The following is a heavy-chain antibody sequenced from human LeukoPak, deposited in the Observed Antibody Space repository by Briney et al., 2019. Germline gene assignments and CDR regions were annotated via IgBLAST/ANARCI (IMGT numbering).Heavy chain of an antibody. CDR1: GYTFTNYW. J-gene: IGHJ4*02. D-gene: IGHD4-17*01. Sequence: GESLQISCKGSGYTFTNYWIGWVRQLPGKGLEWMGIMYPGDSDTRYSPSFQGQVTISADKSISTAYLQWSSLKASDTAMYYCARGDYGDFRVFYTLFDYWGQGTLVTVSS. CDR2: MYPGDSDT. V-gene: IGHV5-51*01. CDR3: ARGDYGDFRVFYTLFDY.